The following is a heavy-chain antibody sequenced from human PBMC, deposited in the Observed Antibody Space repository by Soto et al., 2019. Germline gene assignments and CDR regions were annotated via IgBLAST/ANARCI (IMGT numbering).Heavy chain of an antibody. D-gene: IGHD7-27*01. CDR2: IYYSGTT. J-gene: IGHJ3*02. Sequence: PSETLSLTGTVSGGCISIYYWSWVRQPPGKGLEWIGYIYYSGTTNYNPSLKSRVTISVGASKNQFSLKLSSVTAADTAVYYCARGGFKWGDAFDIWGQGTMVTVSS. V-gene: IGHV4-59*01. CDR1: GGCISIYY. CDR3: ARGGFKWGDAFDI.